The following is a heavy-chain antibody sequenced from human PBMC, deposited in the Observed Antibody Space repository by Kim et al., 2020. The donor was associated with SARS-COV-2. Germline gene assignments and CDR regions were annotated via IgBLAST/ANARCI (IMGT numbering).Heavy chain of an antibody. V-gene: IGHV4-59*13. Sequence: SETLSLTCTVSGGSISSYYWSWIRQPPGKGLEWIGYIYYSGSTNYNPSLKSRVTISVDTSKNQFSLKLSSVTAADTAVYYCASYSSSGNFDYWGQGTLVT. CDR1: GGSISSYY. CDR2: IYYSGST. D-gene: IGHD6-13*01. J-gene: IGHJ4*02. CDR3: ASYSSSGNFDY.